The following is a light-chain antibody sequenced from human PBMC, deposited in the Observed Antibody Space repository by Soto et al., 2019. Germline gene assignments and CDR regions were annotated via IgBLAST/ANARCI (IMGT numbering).Light chain of an antibody. J-gene: IGLJ1*01. CDR1: SSDVGGYNY. CDR3: TSYTSKSTGV. CDR2: EVS. V-gene: IGLV2-14*01. Sequence: QSVLTQPASVSGSPGQSITISCTGTSSDVGGYNYVSWYQQHPGKAPKLIIYEVSNRPSGVSNRFSGSKSGNTASLTISGLRAEDEADYYCTSYTSKSTGVFGTGPKLTVL.